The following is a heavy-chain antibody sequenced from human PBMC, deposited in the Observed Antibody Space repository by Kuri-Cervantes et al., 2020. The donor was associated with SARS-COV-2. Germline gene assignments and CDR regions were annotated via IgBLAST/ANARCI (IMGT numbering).Heavy chain of an antibody. CDR3: ARVSLDTAMVTSYVDY. D-gene: IGHD5-18*01. J-gene: IGHJ4*02. V-gene: IGHV3-73*01. CDR2: IRSKANSYAT. CDR1: GFTFSGSA. Sequence: GESLKISCAASGFTFSGSAMHWVRQASGKGLEWVGRIRSKANSYATAYAASVKGRFTISRDDSKNTAYLQMNSLKTEDTAVYYCARVSLDTAMVTSYVDYWGQGTLVTVSS.